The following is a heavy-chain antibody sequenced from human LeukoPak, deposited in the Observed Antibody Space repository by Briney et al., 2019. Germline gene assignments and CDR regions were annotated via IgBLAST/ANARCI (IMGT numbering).Heavy chain of an antibody. D-gene: IGHD3-10*01. CDR1: GGSISSAGYY. V-gene: IGHV4-31*03. CDR3: ARDAEYYYGSGSYSSGIDV. Sequence: SETLSLTCTVSGGSISSAGYYWSWIRQHPGKGLEWIGYIYYGGSTYYNPSLKSRVTISVDTSKNQFSLKLSSVTAADTAVYYCARDAEYYYGSGSYSSGIDVWGQGTTVTVSS. J-gene: IGHJ6*02. CDR2: IYYGGST.